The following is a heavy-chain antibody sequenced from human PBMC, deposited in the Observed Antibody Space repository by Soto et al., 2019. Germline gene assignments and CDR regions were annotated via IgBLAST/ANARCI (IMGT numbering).Heavy chain of an antibody. J-gene: IGHJ6*02. CDR2: IIPIFGTA. CDR1: GGTFSSYA. CDR3: ASNRYYDILTGYQHYYYYYGMDV. V-gene: IGHV1-69*13. D-gene: IGHD3-9*01. Sequence: SVKVSCTASGGTFSSYAISWVRQAPGQGLEWMGGIIPIFGTANYAQKFQGRVTITADESTSTAYMELSSLRSEDTAVYYCASNRYYDILTGYQHYYYYYGMDVWGQGTTVTVSS.